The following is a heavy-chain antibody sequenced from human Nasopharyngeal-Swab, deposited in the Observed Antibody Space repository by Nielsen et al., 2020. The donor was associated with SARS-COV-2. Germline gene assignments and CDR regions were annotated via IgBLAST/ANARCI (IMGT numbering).Heavy chain of an antibody. D-gene: IGHD6-6*01. CDR3: AKAVAPSSS. CDR1: GFTFSSYA. CDR2: ISGSGGST. J-gene: IGHJ5*02. Sequence: GESLKISCAASGFTFSSYAMSWVRQAPGKGLEWVSAISGSGGSTYYADSVKGRFTISRDNSKNTLYLQMNSLRAEGTAVYYCAKAVAPSSSWGQGTLVTVSS. V-gene: IGHV3-23*01.